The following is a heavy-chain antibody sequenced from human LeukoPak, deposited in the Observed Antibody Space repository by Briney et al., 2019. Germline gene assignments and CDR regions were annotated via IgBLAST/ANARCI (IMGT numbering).Heavy chain of an antibody. V-gene: IGHV3-9*01. J-gene: IGHJ5*02. CDR1: GFTFDDYA. CDR3: AKGPSSCWFFNWFDP. D-gene: IGHD6-19*01. Sequence: GGSLRLSCAASGFTFDDYAMHWVRQAPGKGLEWVSGISWNSGSIGYADSVKGRFTISRDNAKNSLYLQMNSLRAEDTALYYCAKGPSSCWFFNWFDPWGQGTLVTVSS. CDR2: ISWNSGSI.